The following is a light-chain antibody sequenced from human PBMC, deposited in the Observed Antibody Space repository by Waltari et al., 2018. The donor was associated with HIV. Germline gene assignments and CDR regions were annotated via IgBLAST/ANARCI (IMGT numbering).Light chain of an antibody. Sequence: QSALTQPASVSASPGQSITISCTGTNSDVGAYDYVSWYQYHPGKAPKLMISEVSSRPSWVSNRFSGSKSGNTASLTISGLQAEDEADYYCCSYTSSGTLVFGGGTKLTVL. V-gene: IGLV2-14*01. J-gene: IGLJ2*01. CDR2: EVS. CDR1: NSDVGAYDY. CDR3: CSYTSSGTLV.